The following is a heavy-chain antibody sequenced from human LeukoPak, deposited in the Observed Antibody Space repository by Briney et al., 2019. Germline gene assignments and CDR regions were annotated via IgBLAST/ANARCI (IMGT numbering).Heavy chain of an antibody. CDR1: GASVRSSDYY. J-gene: IGHJ4*02. CDR2: IYYSGST. Sequence: SETLSLTCSVSGASVRSSDYYWGWIRQPPGKGLEWVGNIYYSGSTYYNPSLMSRVTISVDTSKNQFSLRLTSVTATDTAIYYCASLGRSLVPRWGQGTLVTVSS. V-gene: IGHV4-39*01. CDR3: ASLGRSLVPR. D-gene: IGHD3-3*01.